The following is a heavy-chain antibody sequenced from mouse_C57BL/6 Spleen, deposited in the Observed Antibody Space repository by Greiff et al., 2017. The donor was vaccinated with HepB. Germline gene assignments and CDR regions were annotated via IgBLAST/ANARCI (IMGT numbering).Heavy chain of an antibody. D-gene: IGHD2-1*01. CDR3: ARSGGNYVDYYAMDY. CDR2: IHPNSGST. CDR1: GYTFTSYW. J-gene: IGHJ4*01. V-gene: IGHV1-64*01. Sequence: QVQLQQPGAELVKPGASVKLSCKASGYTFTSYWMHWVKQRPGQGLEWIGMIHPNSGSTNYNEKFKSKATLTVDKSSSTAYMQLSSLTSEDSAVYYCARSGGNYVDYYAMDYWGQGTSVTVSS.